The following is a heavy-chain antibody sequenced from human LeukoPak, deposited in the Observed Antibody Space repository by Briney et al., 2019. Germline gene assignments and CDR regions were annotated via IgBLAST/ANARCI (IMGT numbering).Heavy chain of an antibody. CDR1: GGSVYTSDYY. J-gene: IGHJ6*03. CDR3: ARGSRAAIRGYYYYMDV. V-gene: IGHV4-39*07. Sequence: PSETLSLTCTVSGGSVYTSDYYWGWVRQPPGKGPEWIGDIFYTGKTNYNPSLKSRVSISIDTSKNQFSLKLSSVTAADTAVYYCARGSRAAIRGYYYYMDVWGKGTTVTVSS. D-gene: IGHD2-2*02. CDR2: IFYTGKT.